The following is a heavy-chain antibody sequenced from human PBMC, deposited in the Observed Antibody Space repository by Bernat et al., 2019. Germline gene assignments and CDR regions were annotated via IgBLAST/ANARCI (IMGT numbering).Heavy chain of an antibody. CDR3: AREGLGDGYSLDY. V-gene: IGHV3-33*01. CDR1: GFSFSSYG. D-gene: IGHD5-24*01. J-gene: IGHJ4*02. CDR2: IWYDGSNK. Sequence: QVQLVESGGGVVQPGRSLRLSCAASGFSFSSYGMHWVRQAPGKGLEWVAVIWYDGSNKYYADSVKGRFTISRDNSKNTLYLQMNSLRAEDTAVYFCAREGLGDGYSLDYWGQGTLVTVSS.